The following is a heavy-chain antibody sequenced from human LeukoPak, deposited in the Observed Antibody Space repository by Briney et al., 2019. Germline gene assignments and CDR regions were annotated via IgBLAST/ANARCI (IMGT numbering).Heavy chain of an antibody. CDR1: GGSISSYY. D-gene: IGHD6-13*01. Sequence: PSETLSLTCTFSGGSISSYYWSWIRQPPGKGLEWIGYIYYSGSTNYSPSLKSRVTISVDTSKNQFSLKLSSVTAADTAVYYCARLYSSSLGRVFDYWGQGTLVTVSS. J-gene: IGHJ4*02. CDR2: IYYSGST. CDR3: ARLYSSSLGRVFDY. V-gene: IGHV4-59*01.